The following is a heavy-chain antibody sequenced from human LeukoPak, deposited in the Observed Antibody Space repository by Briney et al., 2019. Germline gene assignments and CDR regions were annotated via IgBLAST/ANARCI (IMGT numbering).Heavy chain of an antibody. Sequence: SETLSLTCAVSGGSISSGGYSWSWIRQPPGKGLEWIGYIYHSGSTYYNPSLKSRVTISVDRSKNQFSLKLSSVTAADTAVYYCARDYYDSSGYYSVSWFDPWGQGTLVTVSS. J-gene: IGHJ5*02. CDR1: GGSISSGGYS. CDR2: IYHSGST. V-gene: IGHV4-30-2*01. CDR3: ARDYYDSSGYYSVSWFDP. D-gene: IGHD3-22*01.